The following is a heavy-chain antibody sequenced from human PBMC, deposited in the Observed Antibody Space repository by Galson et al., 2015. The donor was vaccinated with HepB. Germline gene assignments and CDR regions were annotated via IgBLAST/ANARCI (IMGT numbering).Heavy chain of an antibody. Sequence: SVKVSCKASGGTFSSYTISWVRQAPGQGLEWMGRIIPILGIANYAQKFQGRVTITADKSTSTAYMELSILRSEDTAVYYCARDPTVVTPMRFDYWGQGTLVTVSS. D-gene: IGHD4-23*01. CDR2: IIPILGIA. CDR3: ARDPTVVTPMRFDY. J-gene: IGHJ4*02. CDR1: GGTFSSYT. V-gene: IGHV1-69*04.